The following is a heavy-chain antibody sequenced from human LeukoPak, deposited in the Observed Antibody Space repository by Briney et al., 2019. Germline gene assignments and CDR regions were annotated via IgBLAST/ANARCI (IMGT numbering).Heavy chain of an antibody. D-gene: IGHD4-23*01. J-gene: IGHJ4*02. CDR2: LSGDGSST. V-gene: IGHV3-74*01. CDR1: GFTFSTYW. CDR3: ARGYGGSARFDY. Sequence: GGSLRLSCVASGFTFSTYWMHWVRQAPGKGLLWVSRLSGDGSSTRFADSLKGRFTISRDNAKNTLYLQMNSLRAEDTAVYYCARGYGGSARFDYWGQGTLVTVSS.